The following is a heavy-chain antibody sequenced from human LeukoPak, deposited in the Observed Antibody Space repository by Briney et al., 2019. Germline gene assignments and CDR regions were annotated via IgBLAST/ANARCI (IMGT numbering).Heavy chain of an antibody. D-gene: IGHD5-12*01. CDR2: IKSKTDGGTT. V-gene: IGHV3-15*07. J-gene: IGHJ4*02. Sequence: NSGGSLRLSCAASGFTFSKAWMYWVRQAPGKGLEWVGRIKSKTDGGTTDYAAPVKGRFTISRDDSKNTLFLQMNSLKTEDTATYYCTTPKYSGYDFYFWGQGTLVTVCS. CDR1: GFTFSKAW. CDR3: TTPKYSGYDFYF.